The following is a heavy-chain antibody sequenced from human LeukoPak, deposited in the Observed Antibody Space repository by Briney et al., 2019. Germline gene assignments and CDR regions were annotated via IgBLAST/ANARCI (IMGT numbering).Heavy chain of an antibody. V-gene: IGHV1-8*01. D-gene: IGHD2-15*01. J-gene: IGHJ4*02. CDR3: AKVVSGGHHDY. CDR2: MNPRSGNT. CDR1: GYTFTNND. Sequence: AAGKVSFKASGYTFTNNDISWVRQAAGQGLGWMGWMNPRSGNTGYAQKFQGRVTMPRDTSITTAYMELSGLRSEDMVVYYCAKVVSGGHHDYWGQGTLATVSS.